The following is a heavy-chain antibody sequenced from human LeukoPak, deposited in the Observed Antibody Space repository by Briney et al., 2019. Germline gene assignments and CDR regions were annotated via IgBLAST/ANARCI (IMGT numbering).Heavy chain of an antibody. D-gene: IGHD3-3*01. CDR3: ARVRFLEWLESFDY. CDR2: IYSGGST. CDR1: GFTVSSNY. Sequence: GGSLRLSCAASGFTVSSNYMSWVRQAPGKGLEWVSVIYSGGSTYYADSVKGRFTISRDNSKNTLYLQINSLRAEDTAVYYCARVRFLEWLESFDYWGQGTLVTVSS. V-gene: IGHV3-66*01. J-gene: IGHJ4*02.